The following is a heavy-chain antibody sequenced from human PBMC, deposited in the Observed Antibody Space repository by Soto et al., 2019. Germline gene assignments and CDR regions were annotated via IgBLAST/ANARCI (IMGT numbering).Heavy chain of an antibody. V-gene: IGHV6-1*01. Sequence: SQTLSLTCAISGDSFSSNSAAWNWIRQSPSRGLEWLGRTYYRSKWYNDYALSVKSRITINPDTSKNQFSLHLNSVTPEDTAVYYCATELAVRQYGMDVWGQGTTVTVSS. CDR2: TYYRSKWYN. J-gene: IGHJ6*02. CDR3: ATELAVRQYGMDV. D-gene: IGHD6-6*01. CDR1: GDSFSSNSAA.